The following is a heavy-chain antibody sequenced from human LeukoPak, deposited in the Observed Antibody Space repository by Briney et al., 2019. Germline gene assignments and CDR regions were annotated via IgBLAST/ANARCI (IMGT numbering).Heavy chain of an antibody. J-gene: IGHJ6*02. V-gene: IGHV3-23*01. D-gene: IGHD3-3*01. CDR2: ISGSGGST. CDR1: GFTFSSYA. CDR3: AKGSARFLEWLLYSYYGMDV. Sequence: PGGSLRLSCAASGFTFSSYAMSRVRQAPGKGLEWVSAISGSGGSTYYADSVKGRFAISRDNSKNTLYLQMNSLRAEDTAVYYCAKGSARFLEWLLYSYYGMDVWGQGTTVTVSS.